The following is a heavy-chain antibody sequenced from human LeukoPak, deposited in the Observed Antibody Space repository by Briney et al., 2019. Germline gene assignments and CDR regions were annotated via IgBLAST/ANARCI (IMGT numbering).Heavy chain of an antibody. CDR1: GGSISSGCYC. D-gene: IGHD5-18*01. Sequence: SETLSLTCTVSGGSISSGCYCWSWIRQPAGKGLEWIGRIYTSGSTNYNPSLKSRVTMSVDTSKNQFSLKLSSVTAADTAVYYCARGYSYGYYYYYMDVWGKGTTVTVSS. V-gene: IGHV4-61*02. CDR2: IYTSGST. J-gene: IGHJ6*03. CDR3: ARGYSYGYYYYYMDV.